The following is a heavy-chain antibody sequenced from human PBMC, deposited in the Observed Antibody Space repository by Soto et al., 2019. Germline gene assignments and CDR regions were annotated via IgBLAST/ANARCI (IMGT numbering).Heavy chain of an antibody. CDR2: ISYDGSNK. Sequence: APGKGLEWVAVISYDGSNKYYADSVKGRFTISRDNSKNTLYLQMNSLRAEDTAVYYCARAVVPAFHYYYGMDVWGQGTTVTVSS. J-gene: IGHJ6*02. V-gene: IGHV3-30-3*01. CDR3: ARAVVPAFHYYYGMDV. D-gene: IGHD2-2*01.